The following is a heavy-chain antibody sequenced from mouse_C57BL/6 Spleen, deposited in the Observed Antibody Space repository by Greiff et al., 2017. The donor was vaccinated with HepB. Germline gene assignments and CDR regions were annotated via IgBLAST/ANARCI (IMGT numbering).Heavy chain of an antibody. V-gene: IGHV5-4*01. J-gene: IGHJ4*01. D-gene: IGHD1-2*01. CDR3: AIDYGVYAMDY. Sequence: EVKLMESGGGLVKPGGSLKLSCAASGFTFSSYAMSWVRQTPEKRLEWVATISDGGSYTYYPDNVKGRFTISRDNAKNNLYLQMSHLKSEDTAMYYCAIDYGVYAMDYWGQGTSVTVSS. CDR1: GFTFSSYA. CDR2: ISDGGSYT.